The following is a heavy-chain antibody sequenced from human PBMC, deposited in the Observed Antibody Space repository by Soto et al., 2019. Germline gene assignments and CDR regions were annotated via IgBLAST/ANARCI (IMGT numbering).Heavy chain of an antibody. J-gene: IGHJ6*02. D-gene: IGHD5-12*01. CDR2: IWYDGSNK. CDR1: GFTFSSYG. Sequence: QVQLVESGGGVVQPGRSLRLSCAASGFTFSSYGMHWVRQAPGKGLEWVAVIWYDGSNKYYADSVKGRFTISRDNSKNTLYLQMNSLRAEDTAVYYCARDNLGRDGYNLVNYYYGMDVWGQGTTVTVSS. V-gene: IGHV3-33*01. CDR3: ARDNLGRDGYNLVNYYYGMDV.